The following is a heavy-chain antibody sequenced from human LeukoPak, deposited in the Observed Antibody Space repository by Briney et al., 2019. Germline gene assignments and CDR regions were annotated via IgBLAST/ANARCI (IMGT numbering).Heavy chain of an antibody. D-gene: IGHD2-2*02. CDR3: ARGGRGYCSSTSCYTGWFDP. Sequence: SETLSLTCTVSGGSISNAYWSWIRQPPGRGLEWIGYIYPSGSTNYNPSLKSRVTISVDTSKNQFSLKLSSVTAADTAVYYCARGGRGYCSSTSCYTGWFDPWGQGTLVTVSS. CDR1: GGSISNAY. V-gene: IGHV4-4*09. CDR2: IYPSGST. J-gene: IGHJ5*02.